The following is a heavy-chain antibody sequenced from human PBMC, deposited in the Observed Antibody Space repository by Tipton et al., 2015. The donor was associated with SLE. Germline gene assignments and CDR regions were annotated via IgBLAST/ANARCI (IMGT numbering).Heavy chain of an antibody. CDR1: GGSVSSGSYY. V-gene: IGHV4-61*01. J-gene: IGHJ3*02. Sequence: TLSLTCTVSGGSVSSGSYYWSWIRQPPGKGLEWIGYIYYSGSTNYNPSLKSRVTISVDTSKNQFSLKLSSVTAADTAVYYCARELSYGTYDAFDIWGQGTMVTVSS. CDR3: ARELSYGTYDAFDI. D-gene: IGHD5-18*01. CDR2: IYYSGST.